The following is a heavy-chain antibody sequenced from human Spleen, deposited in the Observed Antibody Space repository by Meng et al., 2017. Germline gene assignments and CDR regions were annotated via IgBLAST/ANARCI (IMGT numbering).Heavy chain of an antibody. Sequence: GRLVQSGSEVKKPGALVKVSCKPSGYNFPDYYIHWVRRAPGQGLEWMGRINPKSGDTHYAQKFQARVTMTGDTSISTAYMELSGLRSVDTAMYYCARDEDISAAGKLFGDYWGQGTLVTVSS. CDR3: ARDEDISAAGKLFGDY. V-gene: IGHV1-2*06. CDR2: INPKSGDT. J-gene: IGHJ4*02. D-gene: IGHD6-25*01. CDR1: GYNFPDYY.